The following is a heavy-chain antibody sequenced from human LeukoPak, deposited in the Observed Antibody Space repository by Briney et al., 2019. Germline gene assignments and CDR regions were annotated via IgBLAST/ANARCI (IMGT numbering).Heavy chain of an antibody. CDR2: ISYDGSNK. Sequence: PGGSLRLFCAASGFTFSSYGMHWVRQAPGKGLEWVAVISYDGSNKYYADSVKGRFTISRDNSKNTLYLQMNSLRAEDTAVYYCAKDRYSSGLYFDYWGQGTLVTVSS. CDR3: AKDRYSSGLYFDY. D-gene: IGHD6-19*01. CDR1: GFTFSSYG. J-gene: IGHJ4*02. V-gene: IGHV3-30*18.